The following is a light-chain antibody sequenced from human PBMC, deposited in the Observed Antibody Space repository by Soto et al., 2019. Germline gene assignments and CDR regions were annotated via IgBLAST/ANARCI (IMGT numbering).Light chain of an antibody. CDR3: QQYNAYSWT. J-gene: IGKJ1*01. Sequence: DIQMTQSPSNLCASAGDRVTITCRASQSIGDWLAWYQQKQGKAPKXXIYDASSLESGVPSRFSGSGSGTEFNLTISSLQSDDFGTYYCQQYNAYSWTFGQGTKVDIK. CDR1: QSIGDW. V-gene: IGKV1-5*01. CDR2: DAS.